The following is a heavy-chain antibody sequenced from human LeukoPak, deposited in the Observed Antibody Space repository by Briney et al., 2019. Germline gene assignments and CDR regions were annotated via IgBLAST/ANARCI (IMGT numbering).Heavy chain of an antibody. CDR3: ARGGSSSWTTALDY. V-gene: IGHV6-1*01. CDR2: TFYRSKWYN. Sequence: RSQTLSLTCAISGDSVSSNSAAWNWIRQSPSRGLEWLGRTFYRSKWYNNYAVSVQGRITINPDTSKNQFSLQLNSVTPEDTAVYYCARGGSSSWTTALDYWGQGTLVTISS. CDR1: GDSVSSNSAA. D-gene: IGHD6-13*01. J-gene: IGHJ4*02.